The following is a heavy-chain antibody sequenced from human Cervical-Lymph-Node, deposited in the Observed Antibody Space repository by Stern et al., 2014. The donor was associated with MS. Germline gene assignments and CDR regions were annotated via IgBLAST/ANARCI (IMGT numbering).Heavy chain of an antibody. CDR3: ARVKPAAILDY. CDR1: GYTFTRNA. J-gene: IGHJ4*02. V-gene: IGHV7-4-1*02. CDR2: INTNTGNT. Sequence: VQLVESGSELKKPGASVKVSCKASGYTFTRNAMNWVRQAPGQRLEWMGWINTNTGNTTYAQGFTGRFVVSLDTSVSTAYLQISSLKAEDTAIYYCARVKPAAILDYWGQGTLVTVSS. D-gene: IGHD2-2*01.